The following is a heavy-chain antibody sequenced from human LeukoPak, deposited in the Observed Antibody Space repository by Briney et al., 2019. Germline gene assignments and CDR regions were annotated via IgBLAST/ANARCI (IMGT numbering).Heavy chain of an antibody. Sequence: SETLSLTCAVSGYSISSAYYWGWIRQPPGKGLEWIGGMSHSGSTNYNPSLHSRVTMSVDTSNNQFSLKVISVTAADTAVYYYATSIAVHPFDYWGQGTLVTVSS. CDR3: ATSIAVHPFDY. CDR2: MSHSGST. J-gene: IGHJ4*02. CDR1: GYSISSAYY. V-gene: IGHV4-38-2*01. D-gene: IGHD6-19*01.